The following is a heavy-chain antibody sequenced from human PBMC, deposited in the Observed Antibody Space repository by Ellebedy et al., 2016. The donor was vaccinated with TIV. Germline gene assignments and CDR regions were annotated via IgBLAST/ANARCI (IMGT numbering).Heavy chain of an antibody. CDR2: ISSDGSNK. V-gene: IGHV3-30*04. Sequence: GGSLRLXXAASGFTFSRYAIHWVRQAPGKGLYWVAVISSDGSNKYFADSVKGRFTISRDNSKNTLYLQMSSLRPEDTAVYYCARVRGYYGSGSYHPLDHWGQGTLVTVSS. J-gene: IGHJ4*02. CDR3: ARVRGYYGSGSYHPLDH. D-gene: IGHD3-10*01. CDR1: GFTFSRYA.